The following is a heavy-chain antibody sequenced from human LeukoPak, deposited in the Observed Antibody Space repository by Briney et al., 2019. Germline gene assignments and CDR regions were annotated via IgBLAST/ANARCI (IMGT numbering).Heavy chain of an antibody. Sequence: SQTLSLTCTVSGGSISSGGYYWSWIRQHPGKGLEWIGYIYYSGSTYYNPSLKSRVTISVDTSKNQFSLKLSSVTAADTAVYYRARDRGPLGYYDSSGYDIWGQGTMVTVSS. CDR2: IYYSGST. V-gene: IGHV4-31*03. CDR3: ARDRGPLGYYDSSGYDI. D-gene: IGHD3-22*01. CDR1: GGSISSGGYY. J-gene: IGHJ3*02.